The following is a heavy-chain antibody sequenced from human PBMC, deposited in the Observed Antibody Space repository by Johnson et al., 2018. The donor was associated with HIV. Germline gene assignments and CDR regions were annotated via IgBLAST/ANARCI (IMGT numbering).Heavy chain of an antibody. J-gene: IGHJ3*02. CDR3: AKNYYGSGRGAFDI. CDR2: ISWNSGSI. CDR1: GFTFDDYA. D-gene: IGHD3-10*01. V-gene: IGHV3-9*01. Sequence: VQLVESGGGLVQPGRSLRLSCAASGFTFDDYAMHWVRQAPGKGLEWVSGISWNSGSIGYADSVKGRFTISRDNAKNSLYLQMNRLRAEDTALYYCAKNYYGSGRGAFDIWGQGTMVTVSS.